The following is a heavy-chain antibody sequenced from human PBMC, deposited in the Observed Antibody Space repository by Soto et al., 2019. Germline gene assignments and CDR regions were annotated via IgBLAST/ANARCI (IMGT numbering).Heavy chain of an antibody. CDR3: ARDSCSSTGCYDYYYYGMDV. CDR2: IYYSGST. J-gene: IGHJ6*02. Sequence: QVQLQESGPGLVKPSQTLSLTCTVSGGSISSGGYYWSWIRQHPGKGLEWIGYIYYSGSTYYNPSLTSRVTISVDTSKNQFSLKLSSVTAADTAVYYCARDSCSSTGCYDYYYYGMDVWGQGTTVTVSS. D-gene: IGHD2-2*01. V-gene: IGHV4-31*03. CDR1: GGSISSGGYY.